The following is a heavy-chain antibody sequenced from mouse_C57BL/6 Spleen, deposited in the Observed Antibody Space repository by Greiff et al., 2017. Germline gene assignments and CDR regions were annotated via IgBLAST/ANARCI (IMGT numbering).Heavy chain of an antibody. J-gene: IGHJ2*01. V-gene: IGHV1-15*01. CDR2: IDPETGGT. D-gene: IGHD4-1*01. CDR3: TRGGDWAFDY. CDR1: GYTFTDYE. Sequence: QVQLKESGAELVRPGASVTLSCKASGYTFTDYEMHWVKQTPVHGLEWIGAIDPETGGTAYNQKFKGKAILTADKSSSTAYMELRSLTSEDSAVYYCTRGGDWAFDYWGQGTTLTVSS.